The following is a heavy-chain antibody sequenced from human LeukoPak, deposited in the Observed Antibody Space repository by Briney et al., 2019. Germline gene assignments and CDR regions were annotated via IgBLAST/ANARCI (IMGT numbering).Heavy chain of an antibody. D-gene: IGHD4-17*01. Sequence: ASVKVSCKASGYTFTSYDINWVRQATGQGLEWMGWMNPNSGNTGYAQKFQGRVTMTRSTSISTAYMELSSLRSEDTAVYYCARCTVTTCYYGMDVWGQGTTVIVSS. CDR3: ARCTVTTCYYGMDV. J-gene: IGHJ6*02. CDR2: MNPNSGNT. V-gene: IGHV1-8*01. CDR1: GYTFTSYD.